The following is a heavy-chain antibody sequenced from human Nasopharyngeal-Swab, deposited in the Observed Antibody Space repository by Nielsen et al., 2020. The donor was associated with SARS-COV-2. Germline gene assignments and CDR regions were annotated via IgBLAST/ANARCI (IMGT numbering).Heavy chain of an antibody. CDR2: ISSNGGST. J-gene: IGHJ4*02. CDR3: VKDLRSSIFGVGFTYY. D-gene: IGHD3-3*01. V-gene: IGHV3-64D*06. Sequence: GESLKISCSASGFTFSSYAMHWVRQAPGKGLEYVSAISSNGGSTYYADSVKGRFTISRDNSKNTLYLQMSSLRAEDTAVYYCVKDLRSSIFGVGFTYYWGQGTLVTVSS. CDR1: GFTFSSYA.